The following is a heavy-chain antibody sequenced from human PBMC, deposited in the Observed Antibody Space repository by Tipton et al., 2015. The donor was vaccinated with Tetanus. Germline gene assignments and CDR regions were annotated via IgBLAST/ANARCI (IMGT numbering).Heavy chain of an antibody. D-gene: IGHD6-13*01. J-gene: IGHJ5*02. CDR3: ARASTSGYSSSRLFDP. V-gene: IGHV4-61*01. CDR2: IYYSGST. CDR1: GGSVSSGSYY. Sequence: TLSLTCTVSGGSVSSGSYYWSWIRQPPGKGLEWIGYIYYSGSTNYNPSLKSRVTISVDTSKNQFSLKLSSVTAADTAVYYYARASTSGYSSSRLFDPWGQGTLVTVSS.